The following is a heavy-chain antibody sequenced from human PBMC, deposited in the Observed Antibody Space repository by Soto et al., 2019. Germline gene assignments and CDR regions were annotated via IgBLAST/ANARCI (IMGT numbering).Heavy chain of an antibody. J-gene: IGHJ4*02. V-gene: IGHV3-30*03. CDR1: GFTFSSYG. CDR2: ISYDGSNK. Sequence: QVQLVESGGGVVQPGRSLRLSCAASGFTFSSYGMHWVRQAPGKGLEWVAVISYDGSNKYYADSVKGRLTISRDNSKNTLYLQMNSLRAEDTAVCYCATDYHRGFLEWVSFDSWGQGTLVTVSS. D-gene: IGHD3-3*01. CDR3: ATDYHRGFLEWVSFDS.